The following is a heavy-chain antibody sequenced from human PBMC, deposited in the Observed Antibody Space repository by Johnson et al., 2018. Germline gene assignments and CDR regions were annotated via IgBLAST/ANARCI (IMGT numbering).Heavy chain of an antibody. J-gene: IGHJ4*02. CDR1: GFTFSRYW. V-gene: IGHV3-7*01. CDR3: ARHRPTTHGVDF. D-gene: IGHD1-1*01. CDR2: IKEDGSVK. Sequence: EVQLVESGGGLVQPGGSLRLSCAASGFTFSRYWMSWIRQAPGKGLEWVANIKEDGSVKNYVDSVKGRFTISRDNAKSLVFLQMNSLRVGDTDVYNGARHRPTTHGVDFWGLGTLVTVSS.